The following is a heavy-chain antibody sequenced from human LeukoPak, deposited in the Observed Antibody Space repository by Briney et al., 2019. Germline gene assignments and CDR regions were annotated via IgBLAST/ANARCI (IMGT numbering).Heavy chain of an antibody. CDR3: ARHAPPGPFGYSSSSYYYYYYMDV. J-gene: IGHJ6*03. D-gene: IGHD6-6*01. CDR2: IYTSGST. CDR1: GGSISSGSYY. Sequence: PSQTLSLTCTVSGGSISSGSYYWNWIRQPAGKGLEWIGRIYTSGSTNYNPSLKSRVTISLDTSKNQFSLKLSSVTAADTAVYYCARHAPPGPFGYSSSSYYYYYYMDVWGKGTTVTVSS. V-gene: IGHV4-61*02.